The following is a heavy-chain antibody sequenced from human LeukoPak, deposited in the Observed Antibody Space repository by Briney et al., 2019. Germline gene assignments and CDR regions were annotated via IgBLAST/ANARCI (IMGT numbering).Heavy chain of an antibody. CDR2: INTNTGNP. Sequence: RASVKVSCKASGYSFTSYAMNWVRQAPGQGLEWMGWINTNTGNPTYAQGFTGRCVFSLDTSVSTAYLQISSLKAEDTAVYSCARVAEYSSGWYDPFDYWGQGTLATVSS. J-gene: IGHJ4*02. V-gene: IGHV7-4-1*02. CDR3: ARVAEYSSGWYDPFDY. D-gene: IGHD6-19*01. CDR1: GYSFTSYA.